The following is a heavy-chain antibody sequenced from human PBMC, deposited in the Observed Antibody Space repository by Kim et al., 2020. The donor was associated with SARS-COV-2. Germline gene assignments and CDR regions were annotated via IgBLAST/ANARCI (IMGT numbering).Heavy chain of an antibody. J-gene: IGHJ3*02. V-gene: IGHV3-7*01. CDR1: GFTFSSYW. CDR3: ARDGDLYSSGKDAFDI. Sequence: GGSLRLSCAASGFTFSSYWMTLVRQAPGKGLEWVANIKQDGNQKYYVDSVKGRFTISRDNAKNSLHLQMNSLRAEDTAVYYCARDGDLYSSGKDAFDIWG. CDR2: IKQDGNQK. D-gene: IGHD6-19*01.